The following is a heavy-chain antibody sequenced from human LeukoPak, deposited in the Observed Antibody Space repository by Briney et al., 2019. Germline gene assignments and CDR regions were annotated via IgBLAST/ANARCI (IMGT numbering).Heavy chain of an antibody. CDR3: AKQGPVVRGVIIPNFDY. CDR1: GFTFSSYG. V-gene: IGHV3-30*02. Sequence: PGGSLRLSCAASGFTFSSYGMHWVRQAPGKGLEWVAFIRYDGSNKYYPDSVKGRFTISRDNSKNTLYLQMNSLRAEDTAVYYCAKQGPVVRGVIIPNFDYWGQGTLVTVSS. J-gene: IGHJ4*02. CDR2: IRYDGSNK. D-gene: IGHD3-10*01.